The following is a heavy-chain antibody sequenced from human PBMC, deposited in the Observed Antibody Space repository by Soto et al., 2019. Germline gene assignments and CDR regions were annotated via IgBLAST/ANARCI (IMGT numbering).Heavy chain of an antibody. Sequence: QVQLQESGPGLVKPSETLSLTCTVSGGSMSGQHWSWIRQPPGKGLEWIGHHSDSTNYNPSLKSPGAISTATSKNQFSLKLSSVTAADTAVYYCATYSVGEGGRGYWGQGTLVTVSS. CDR2: HHSDST. V-gene: IGHV4-4*09. CDR3: ATYSVGEGGRGY. J-gene: IGHJ4*02. CDR1: GGSMSGQH. D-gene: IGHD5-12*01.